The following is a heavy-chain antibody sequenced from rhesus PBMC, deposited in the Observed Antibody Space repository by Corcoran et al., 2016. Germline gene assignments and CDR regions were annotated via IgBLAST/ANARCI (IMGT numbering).Heavy chain of an antibody. Sequence: QLQLQESGPGLVKPSETLSLTCAVSGGSVSSSNWWSWIRQPPGKGLEWIGRISGSGEHTSYNPSLTSRVTISKDTSKNQFSLKLSSVTAAYTAVYYCARDSRVATPIDYWGQGVLVTVSS. CDR1: GGSVSSSNW. D-gene: IGHD4-4*01. V-gene: IGHV4-57*02. CDR3: ARDSRVATPIDY. J-gene: IGHJ4*01. CDR2: ISGSGEHT.